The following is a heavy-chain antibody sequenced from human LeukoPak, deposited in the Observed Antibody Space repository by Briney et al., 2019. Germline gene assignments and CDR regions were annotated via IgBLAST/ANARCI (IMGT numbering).Heavy chain of an antibody. V-gene: IGHV3-15*01. CDR2: IKSKNVGGTT. CDR1: GFTFNNAW. J-gene: IGHJ5*02. Sequence: PGGSLRLSCAASGFTFNNAWMNWVRQAPGKGLEWVGRIKSKNVGGTTDYAAPVKGRFTISRDDSKNTVYLQMNSLKIEDTVVYYCTSHAAFDPWGQGTLVTVSS. CDR3: TSHAAFDP.